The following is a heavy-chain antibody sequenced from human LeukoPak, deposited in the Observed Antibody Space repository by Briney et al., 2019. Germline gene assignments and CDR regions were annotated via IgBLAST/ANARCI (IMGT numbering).Heavy chain of an antibody. D-gene: IGHD5-18*01. CDR3: ARETRPYSYGSPDYYDYGMDV. J-gene: IGHJ6*02. CDR2: ISSSGSTI. Sequence: GGSLRLSCAASGFTFSDYYMSWIRQAPGKGLEWVSYISSSGSTIYYAISVKGRFTISRDNAKNSLYLQMNSLRAEDTAVYYCARETRPYSYGSPDYYDYGMDVWGQGTTVTVSS. V-gene: IGHV3-11*01. CDR1: GFTFSDYY.